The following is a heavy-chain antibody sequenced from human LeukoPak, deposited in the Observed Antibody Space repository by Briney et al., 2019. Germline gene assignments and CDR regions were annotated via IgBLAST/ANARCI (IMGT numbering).Heavy chain of an antibody. CDR1: GYTYIGYY. D-gene: IGHD4-17*01. J-gene: IGHJ5*02. CDR2: INPSTGGT. CDR3: ARGQPYGDYNYFDP. Sequence: ASVKVSCKASGYTYIGYYMHWVRQAPGQGLEWMGRINPSTGGTNSAQKFQGRVTMTRDTSISTAYMELSRLTSDDTAIYYCARGQPYGDYNYFDPWGQGTLVTVSS. V-gene: IGHV1-2*06.